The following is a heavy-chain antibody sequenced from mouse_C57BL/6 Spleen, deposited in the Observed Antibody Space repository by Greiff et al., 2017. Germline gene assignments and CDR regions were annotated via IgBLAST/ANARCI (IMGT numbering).Heavy chain of an antibody. D-gene: IGHD1-1*01. CDR2: INPNNGGT. J-gene: IGHJ4*01. CDR3: ARGTVVATPYYYAMDY. Sequence: EVQLQQSGPELVKPGASVKISCKASGYTFTDYYMNWVKQSHGKSLEWIGDINPNNGGTSYNQKFKGKATLTVDKSSSTAYMELRSLTSEDSAVYYCARGTVVATPYYYAMDYWGQGTSVTVSS. V-gene: IGHV1-26*01. CDR1: GYTFTDYY.